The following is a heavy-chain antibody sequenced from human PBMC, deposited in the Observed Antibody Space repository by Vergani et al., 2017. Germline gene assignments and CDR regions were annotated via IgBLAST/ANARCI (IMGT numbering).Heavy chain of an antibody. Sequence: QVQLVQSGSELKKPGASVKVSCKAFGYTSTSYAMNWVRQAPGQGLEWMGWINTNTGNPTDAQGFTGRFVFSLDTSVSTAYLQISSLKAEDTAVYYCARTIAAAGKLYYYYGMDVWGQGTTVTVSS. CDR3: ARTIAAAGKLYYYYGMDV. CDR1: GYTSTSYA. D-gene: IGHD6-13*01. V-gene: IGHV7-4-1*02. CDR2: INTNTGNP. J-gene: IGHJ6*02.